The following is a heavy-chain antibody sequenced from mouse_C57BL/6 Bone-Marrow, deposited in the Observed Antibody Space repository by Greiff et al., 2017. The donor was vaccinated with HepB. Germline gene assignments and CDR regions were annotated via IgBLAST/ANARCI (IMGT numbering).Heavy chain of an antibody. J-gene: IGHJ1*03. D-gene: IGHD1-1*01. CDR3: ARDRPPHCDGSSPWYFDV. CDR1: GFTFSDYY. CDR2: INYDRSST. Sequence: EVMLVESEGGLVQPGSSMKLSCTASGFTFSDYYMAWVRQGPEKGLEWVANINYDRSSTYYLDYLKSRFIISRDNAKNVLYLHMSSLKSEDTATYDCARDRPPHCDGSSPWYFDVWGKGTTVTVSS. V-gene: IGHV5-16*01.